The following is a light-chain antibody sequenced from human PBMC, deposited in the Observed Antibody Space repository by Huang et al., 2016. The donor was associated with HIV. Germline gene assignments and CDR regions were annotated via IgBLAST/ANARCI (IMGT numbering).Light chain of an antibody. CDR1: QDIDGW. Sequence: DIQMTQSPSSVSASVGDRVTIPCRASQDIDGWLAWYPQHPGKAPKLLIYATSTLHSGVPSRFSGSTSGTDFTLTITSLQPEDFATYYCQQANRFPWTFGQGTKVEVK. CDR2: ATS. J-gene: IGKJ1*01. CDR3: QQANRFPWT. V-gene: IGKV1-12*01.